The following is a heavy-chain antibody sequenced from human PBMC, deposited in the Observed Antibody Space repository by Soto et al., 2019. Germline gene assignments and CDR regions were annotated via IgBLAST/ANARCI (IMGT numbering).Heavy chain of an antibody. CDR3: ARARAAAGTPLYYFDY. CDR2: IGTAGDT. J-gene: IGHJ4*02. CDR1: GFTFSSYD. D-gene: IGHD6-13*01. Sequence: GGSLRLSCAASGFTFSSYDMHWVRQATGKGLEWVSAIGTAGDTYYPGSVKGRFTISRENAKNSLYLQMNSLRAEDTAVYYCARARAAAGTPLYYFDYWGQGTLVTVSS. V-gene: IGHV3-13*01.